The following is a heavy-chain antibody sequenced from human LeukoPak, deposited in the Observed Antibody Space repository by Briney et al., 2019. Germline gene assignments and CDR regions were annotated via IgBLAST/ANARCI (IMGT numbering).Heavy chain of an antibody. CDR2: INSDGSST. CDR1: GFTFSSYW. V-gene: IGHV3-74*01. J-gene: IGHJ4*02. Sequence: PGGSLRLSCAVSGFTFSSYWMHWVRQAPGKGLEWVSRINSDGSSTSYADSVKGRFTISRDNAKNTLYLQMNSLRAEDTAVYYCARDRQSISRSYDYWGQGTLVTVSS. D-gene: IGHD3-10*01. CDR3: ARDRQSISRSYDY.